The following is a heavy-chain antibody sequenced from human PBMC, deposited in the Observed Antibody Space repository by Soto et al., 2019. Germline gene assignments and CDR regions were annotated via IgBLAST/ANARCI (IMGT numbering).Heavy chain of an antibody. CDR3: AMVAVAEDAFDI. D-gene: IGHD6-19*01. Sequence: SVKVSCKASGYTFTSYDINWVRQATGQGLEWMGWMNPNSGNTGYAQKFQGRVTMTRNTSISTAYMELSSLRSEDTAVYYCAMVAVAEDAFDIWGQGTMVTVSS. CDR1: GYTFTSYD. V-gene: IGHV1-8*01. CDR2: MNPNSGNT. J-gene: IGHJ3*02.